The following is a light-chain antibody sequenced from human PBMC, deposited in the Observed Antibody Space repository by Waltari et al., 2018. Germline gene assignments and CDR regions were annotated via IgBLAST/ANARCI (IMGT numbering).Light chain of an antibody. Sequence: QSVLTQPPSASGTPGQKITISCSGSTSNIGSNTVDWYQQLPGTAPKLLMYSNNLRPSGVPERVYGAKSGSSASLAIFGLQSEDDADYYCAAWDDSLKGVVFGGGTKVTVL. CDR3: AAWDDSLKGVV. V-gene: IGLV1-44*01. CDR1: TSNIGSNT. J-gene: IGLJ2*01. CDR2: SNN.